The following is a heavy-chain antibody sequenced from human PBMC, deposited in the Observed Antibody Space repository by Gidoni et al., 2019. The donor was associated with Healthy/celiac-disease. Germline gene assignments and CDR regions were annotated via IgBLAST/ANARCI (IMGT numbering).Heavy chain of an antibody. CDR3: AKEREYSSGWYHYYYGMDV. Sequence: EVQLLESGGGLVQPGGSLRLSCAASGFTFSSYAMSCVRQAPGKGLEWVSAISGSGGSTSYADSVKGRFTISRDNSKNTLYLQMNSLRAEDTAVYYCAKEREYSSGWYHYYYGMDVWGQGTTVTVSS. J-gene: IGHJ6*02. V-gene: IGHV3-23*01. D-gene: IGHD6-19*01. CDR1: GFTFSSYA. CDR2: ISGSGGST.